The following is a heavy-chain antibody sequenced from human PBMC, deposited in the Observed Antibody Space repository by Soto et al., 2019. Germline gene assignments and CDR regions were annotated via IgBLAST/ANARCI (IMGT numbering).Heavy chain of an antibody. J-gene: IGHJ2*01. D-gene: IGHD3-3*01. V-gene: IGHV4-30-4*01. CDR3: ARFPHEENGIRSCSTVSAFLRNLASDL. Sequence: HPPGKGLDCIGYIYYSGSTYYNPSLKRRVTISVDTSKNQFSLKLSSVTAADTAVYYCARFPHEENGIRSCSTVSAFLRNLASDL. CDR2: IYYSGST.